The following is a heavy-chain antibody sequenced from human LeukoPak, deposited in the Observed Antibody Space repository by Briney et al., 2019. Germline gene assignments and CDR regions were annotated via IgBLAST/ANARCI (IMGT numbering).Heavy chain of an antibody. CDR2: IHTSGST. CDR1: GGSISSSSYY. CDR3: AGGHYYDSSGYYIKPPFDY. J-gene: IGHJ4*02. D-gene: IGHD3-22*01. V-gene: IGHV4-61*02. Sequence: PSEALSLTCTVSGGSISSSSYYWGWIRQPAGKGLEWIGRIHTSGSTNYNPSLKTRVTMSVDTSKNQFSLKLSSVTAADTAVYYCAGGHYYDSSGYYIKPPFDYWGQGTLVTVSS.